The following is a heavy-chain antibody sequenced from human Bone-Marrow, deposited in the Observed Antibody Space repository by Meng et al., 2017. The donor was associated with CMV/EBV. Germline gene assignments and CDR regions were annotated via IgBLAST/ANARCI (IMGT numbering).Heavy chain of an antibody. CDR1: GFTFSNYW. V-gene: IGHV3-7*01. CDR2: IKQDGSEK. Sequence: GESLKISCAGSGFTFSNYWMSWVRQAPGKGLEWVANIKQDGSEKYYVDSVKGRFTITRDSSKNTLYLQMNSLRAEDTAVYYCTRDREGGASDCWGQGTLVTVSS. D-gene: IGHD3-16*01. CDR3: TRDREGGASDC. J-gene: IGHJ4*02.